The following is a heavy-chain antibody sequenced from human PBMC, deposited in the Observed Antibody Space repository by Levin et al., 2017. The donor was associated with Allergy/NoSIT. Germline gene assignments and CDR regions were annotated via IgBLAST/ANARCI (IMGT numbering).Heavy chain of an antibody. J-gene: IGHJ4*02. D-gene: IGHD2/OR15-2a*01. CDR3: AVIGYFDY. CDR1: GYTFTGYY. Sequence: ASVKVSCKASGYTFTGYYIQWVRQAPGQGLEWVGWINPNSGGTHYAQKFHGRVTMTRDTSISTANMELSRLTSDDTAVYYCAVIGYFDYWGQGTLVTVSS. CDR2: INPNSGGT. V-gene: IGHV1-2*02.